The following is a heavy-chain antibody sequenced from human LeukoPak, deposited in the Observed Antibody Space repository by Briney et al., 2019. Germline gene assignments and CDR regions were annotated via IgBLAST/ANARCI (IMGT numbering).Heavy chain of an antibody. CDR1: GGSFSGYY. Sequence: PSETLSLTCAVYGGSFSGYYWSWIRQPPGKGLEWIGEINHSGSTNYNPSLKSRVTISVDTSKNQFSLKLSSVTAADTAVYYCARSYSSSWYRSYYYMDVWGKGTTVTVSS. D-gene: IGHD6-13*01. J-gene: IGHJ6*03. CDR3: ARSYSSSWYRSYYYMDV. V-gene: IGHV4-34*01. CDR2: INHSGST.